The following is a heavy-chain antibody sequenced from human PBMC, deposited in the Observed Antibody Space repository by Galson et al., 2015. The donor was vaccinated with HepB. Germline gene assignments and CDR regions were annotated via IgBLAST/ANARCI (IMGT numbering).Heavy chain of an antibody. CDR3: AQDLTYYYGSGSYFVAMDV. CDR2: ISWNSDFT. Sequence: SLRLSCAASGFTFEDYAMHWVRQVPGKGLEWVSGISWNSDFTGYADSVRGRFTISRDNARYPLYLQMNSLRTEDTALYYCAQDLTYYYGSGSYFVAMDVWGQGTTVTVS. V-gene: IGHV3-9*01. J-gene: IGHJ6*02. CDR1: GFTFEDYA. D-gene: IGHD3-10*01.